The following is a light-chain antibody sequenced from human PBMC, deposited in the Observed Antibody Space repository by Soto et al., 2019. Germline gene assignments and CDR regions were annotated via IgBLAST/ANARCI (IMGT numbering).Light chain of an antibody. CDR1: SSDVGGYNY. Sequence: QSVLTQPPSASGSPGQSLTISCTGTSSDVGGYNYVSWYQQRPGKAPKLVIYEVTKRPSGVPDRFSGSKSGSTASLTVSGLQDDDEAEYYCASYAGTELFVFGSGTKVTVL. J-gene: IGLJ1*01. V-gene: IGLV2-8*01. CDR2: EVT. CDR3: ASYAGTELFV.